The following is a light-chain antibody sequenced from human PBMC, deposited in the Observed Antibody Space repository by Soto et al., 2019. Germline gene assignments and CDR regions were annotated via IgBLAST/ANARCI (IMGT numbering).Light chain of an antibody. V-gene: IGKV1-5*03. J-gene: IGKJ4*01. CDR1: QSISTW. CDR3: QQYNAYPLT. CDR2: KAS. Sequence: DIQLTQSPSTLSASVGDRVTITCRASQSISTWLAWYQQKTGKAPKLLIYKASSLEGGVPSRFSGSGSGTEYNITVSSLQPDDFATYYCQQYNAYPLTFGGGITVEIK.